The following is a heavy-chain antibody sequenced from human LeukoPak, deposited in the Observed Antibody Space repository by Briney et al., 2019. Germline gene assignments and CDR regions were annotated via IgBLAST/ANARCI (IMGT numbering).Heavy chain of an antibody. CDR2: IIPIFGTA. V-gene: IGHV1-69*13. D-gene: IGHD2-2*01. J-gene: IGHJ4*02. CDR1: GGTFSSYA. CDR3: ATARGGLVPATATYYFDY. Sequence: GASVKVSCKASGGTFSSYAISWVRQAPGQGLEWMGGIIPIFGTANYAQKFQGRVTITADESTSTAYMELSSLRSEDTAVYYCATARGGLVPATATYYFDYWGQGTLVTVSS.